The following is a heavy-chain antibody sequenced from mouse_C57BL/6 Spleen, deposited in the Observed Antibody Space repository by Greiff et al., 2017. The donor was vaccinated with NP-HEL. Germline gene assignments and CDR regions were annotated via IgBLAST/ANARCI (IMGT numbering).Heavy chain of an antibody. D-gene: IGHD1-1*02. Sequence: VKLMESGPELVKPGASVKISCKASGYAFSSSWMNWVKQRPGKGLEWIGRIYPGDGDTNYNGKFKGKATLTADKSSSTAYMQLSSLTSEDSAVYFCARGSYYAMDYWGQGTSVTVSS. CDR3: ARGSYYAMDY. CDR2: IYPGDGDT. V-gene: IGHV1-82*01. CDR1: GYAFSSSW. J-gene: IGHJ4*01.